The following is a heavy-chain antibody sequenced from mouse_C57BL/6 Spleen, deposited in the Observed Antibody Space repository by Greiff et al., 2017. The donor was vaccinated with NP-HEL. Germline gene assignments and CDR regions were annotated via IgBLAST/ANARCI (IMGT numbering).Heavy chain of an antibody. V-gene: IGHV5-17*01. D-gene: IGHD2-4*01. CDR3: ARGRDYDGGYYFDY. CDR1: GFTFSDYG. Sequence: EVKLVESGGGLVKPGGSLKLSCAASGFTFSDYGMHWVRQAPEKGLEWVAYISSGSSTIYYADTVKGRFTISRDNAKNTLFLQMTSLRSEDTAMYYCARGRDYDGGYYFDYWGQGTTLTVSS. CDR2: ISSGSSTI. J-gene: IGHJ2*01.